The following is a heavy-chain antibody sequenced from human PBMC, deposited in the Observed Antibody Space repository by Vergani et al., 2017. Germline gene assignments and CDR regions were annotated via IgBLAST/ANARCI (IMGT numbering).Heavy chain of an antibody. CDR3: AKDYYDSSGYYTKVPYYYYYGMDV. CDR1: GFTFSSYG. Sequence: QVQLVESGGGVVQPGRSLRLSCAASGFTFSSYGMHWVRQAPGKGLEWVAVISYDGSNKYYADSVKGRFTISRDNSKNTLYLQMNSLRAEDTAVYYCAKDYYDSSGYYTKVPYYYYYGMDVWGQGTTVTVSS. J-gene: IGHJ6*02. D-gene: IGHD3-22*01. V-gene: IGHV3-30*18. CDR2: ISYDGSNK.